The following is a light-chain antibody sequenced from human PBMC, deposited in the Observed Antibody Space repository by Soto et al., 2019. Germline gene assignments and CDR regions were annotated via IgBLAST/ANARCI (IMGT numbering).Light chain of an antibody. CDR2: KAS. V-gene: IGKV1-5*03. Sequence: DIQMTQSPSTLSASVGDRFTITCRASQSISVWLAWYQQKAGKAPNLLIYKASRLESGVPPRFSGSGSGTDFTLTISSLQPEDFATYYCQQSYLTLRTFGQGTKVDI. J-gene: IGKJ1*01. CDR1: QSISVW. CDR3: QQSYLTLRT.